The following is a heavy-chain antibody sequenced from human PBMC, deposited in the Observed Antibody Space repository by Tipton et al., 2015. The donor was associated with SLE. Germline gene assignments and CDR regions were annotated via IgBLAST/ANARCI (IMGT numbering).Heavy chain of an antibody. D-gene: IGHD4-11*01. CDR3: ARGLLDYSNSRYFDA. Sequence: VQLVQSGAEVKKPGESLKISCKGSGYSFSKYWIGWVRQMPGKGLEWMGIMFPGDSDIRYSPSFQGQVTISADKSISTAYLQWSSLKASDTAMYYCARGLLDYSNSRYFDAWGQGTLVTVSS. CDR2: MFPGDSDI. CDR1: GYSFSKYW. V-gene: IGHV5-51*03. J-gene: IGHJ5*02.